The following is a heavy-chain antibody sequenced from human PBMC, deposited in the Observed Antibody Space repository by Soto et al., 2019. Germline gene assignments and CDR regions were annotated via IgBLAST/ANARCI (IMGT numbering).Heavy chain of an antibody. D-gene: IGHD3-10*01. CDR1: GYTFTGYY. V-gene: IGHV1-2*04. CDR2: INPNSGGT. Sequence: ASVKVSCKASGYTFTGYYMHWVRQAPGQGLEWMGWINPNSGGTNYAQKFQGWVTMTRDTSISTAYMELSRLRSDDTAVYYCAKDGIGSVLWFGELFPDYYYGMDVWGQGTTVTVSS. CDR3: AKDGIGSVLWFGELFPDYYYGMDV. J-gene: IGHJ6*02.